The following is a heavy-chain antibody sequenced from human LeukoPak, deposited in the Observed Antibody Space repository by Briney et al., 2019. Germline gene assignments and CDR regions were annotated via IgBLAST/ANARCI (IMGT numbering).Heavy chain of an antibody. V-gene: IGHV4-59*01. CDR2: IYYSGST. CDR1: GGSLSGYY. D-gene: IGHD3-22*01. J-gene: IGHJ4*02. Sequence: PSETLSLTCAVYGGSLSGYYWSWIRQPPGKGLEWIGYIYYSGSTNYNPSLKSRVTISVDTSKNQFSLKLSSVTAADTAVYYCASIYYDSRGSYYVDHWGQGTLVTVSS. CDR3: ASIYYDSRGSYYVDH.